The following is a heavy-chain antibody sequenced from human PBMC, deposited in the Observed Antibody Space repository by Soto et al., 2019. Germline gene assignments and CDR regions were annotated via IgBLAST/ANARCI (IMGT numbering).Heavy chain of an antibody. CDR2: INHGGST. V-gene: IGHV4-4*02. J-gene: IGHJ5*02. CDR1: SGSISSSNW. Sequence: QVQLQESGPGLVKPSGTLSLTCAVSSGSISSSNWWSWVRKPPGKGLEWIGEINHGGSTNYNPALKSRINRSVDKSNNQFSLKLTSVTAADTAVYYCARVGTMAFDPWGQGTLVTVSS. CDR3: ARVGTMAFDP. D-gene: IGHD3-3*01.